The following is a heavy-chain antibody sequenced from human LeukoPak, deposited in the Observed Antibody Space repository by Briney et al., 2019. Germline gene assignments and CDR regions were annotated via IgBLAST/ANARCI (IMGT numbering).Heavy chain of an antibody. J-gene: IGHJ6*03. Sequence: PSETLSLTCAVYGWSFSGYYWSWIRQPPGKGLEWIGEINHSGSTNYNPSLKSRVTISVDTSKNQFSLKLSSVTAADTAVYYCERGGVVVPATYYYYYMDVWGKGTTVTVSS. V-gene: IGHV4-34*01. CDR3: ERGGVVVPATYYYYYMDV. D-gene: IGHD2-2*01. CDR2: INHSGST. CDR1: GWSFSGYY.